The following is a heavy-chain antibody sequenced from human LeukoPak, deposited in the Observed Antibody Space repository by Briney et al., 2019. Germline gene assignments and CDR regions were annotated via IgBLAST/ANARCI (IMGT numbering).Heavy chain of an antibody. CDR2: ISYDGSNK. V-gene: IGHV3-30*04. Sequence: QTGGSLRLSCAASGFTFSSYAMHWVRQAPGKGLEWVAVISYDGSNKYYADSVRGRFTISRDNSKNTLYLQMNSLRAEDTAVYYCVKPYYDSSGLPYFFKNWGQGTLVTVSS. D-gene: IGHD3-22*01. CDR1: GFTFSSYA. J-gene: IGHJ4*02. CDR3: VKPYYDSSGLPYFFKN.